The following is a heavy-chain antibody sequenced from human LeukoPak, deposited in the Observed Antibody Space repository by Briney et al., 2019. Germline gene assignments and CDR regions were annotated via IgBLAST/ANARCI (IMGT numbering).Heavy chain of an antibody. Sequence: GGSLRLSRAASGFTFSSYAMHWVRQAPGKGLEWVAVISYDGSNKYYADSVKGRFTVSRDNSKNTLYLQMNSLRAEDTAVYYCARDPIDYGDYYFDYWGQGTLVTVSS. D-gene: IGHD4-17*01. CDR3: ARDPIDYGDYYFDY. CDR1: GFTFSSYA. CDR2: ISYDGSNK. J-gene: IGHJ4*02. V-gene: IGHV3-30*04.